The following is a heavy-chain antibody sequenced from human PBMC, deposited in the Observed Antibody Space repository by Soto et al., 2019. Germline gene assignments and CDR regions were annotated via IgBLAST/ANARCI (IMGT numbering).Heavy chain of an antibody. CDR2: IDPSDSYT. CDR3: ARRHYYGSGSYPYGMDV. J-gene: IGHJ6*02. CDR1: GCNFVSYG. Sequence: GCNFVSYGGSRIRKIPGKGLEWMGRIDPSDSYTNYSPSFQGHVTISADKSISTAYLQWSSLKASDTAMYYCARRHYYGSGSYPYGMDVWGQGTTVTVSS. V-gene: IGHV5-10-1*01. D-gene: IGHD3-10*01.